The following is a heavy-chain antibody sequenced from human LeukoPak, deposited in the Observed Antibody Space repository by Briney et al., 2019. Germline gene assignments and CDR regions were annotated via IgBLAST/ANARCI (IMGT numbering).Heavy chain of an antibody. D-gene: IGHD1-7*01. CDR3: ARGRRQNWNSKTWWFDP. V-gene: IGHV1-8*03. Sequence: GASVKVSCKASGYTFTSYDISWVRQATGQGLEWMGWMNPNSGNTGYAQKFQGRVTIIRNTSISTAYMELSSLRSEDTAVYYCARGRRQNWNSKTWWFDPWGQGTLVTVSS. CDR1: GYTFTSYD. CDR2: MNPNSGNT. J-gene: IGHJ5*02.